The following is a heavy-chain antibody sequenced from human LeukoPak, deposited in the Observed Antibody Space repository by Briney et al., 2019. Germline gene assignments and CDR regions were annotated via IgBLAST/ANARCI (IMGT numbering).Heavy chain of an antibody. V-gene: IGHV3-53*01. CDR2: IYSGGST. Sequence: GGSLRLSCAASGFAVSSNYMSWVRQAPGKGLEWVSVIYSGGSTYYADSVKGRFTISRDNSKNTLYLQMNSLRAEDTAVYYCARVAVVTALRAFDIWGQGTMVTVSS. CDR3: ARVAVVTALRAFDI. D-gene: IGHD2-21*02. J-gene: IGHJ3*02. CDR1: GFAVSSNY.